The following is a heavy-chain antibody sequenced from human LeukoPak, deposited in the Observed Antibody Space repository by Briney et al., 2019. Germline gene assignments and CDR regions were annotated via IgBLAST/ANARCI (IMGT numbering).Heavy chain of an antibody. J-gene: IGHJ4*02. CDR2: IYYSGST. Sequence: PSKTLSLTCTVSGGSISSYYWSWIRQPPGKGLEWIGYIYYSGSTNYNPSLKSRVTISVDTSKNQFSLKLSSVTAADTAVYYCARDRGIAVAGTGFDYWGQGTLVTVSS. V-gene: IGHV4-59*01. CDR1: GGSISSYY. D-gene: IGHD6-19*01. CDR3: ARDRGIAVAGTGFDY.